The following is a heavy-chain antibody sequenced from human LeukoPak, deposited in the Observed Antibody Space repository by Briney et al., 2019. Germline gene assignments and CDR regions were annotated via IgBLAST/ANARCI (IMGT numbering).Heavy chain of an antibody. D-gene: IGHD3-10*01. J-gene: IGHJ3*02. V-gene: IGHV3-21*01. Sequence: PGGSLRLSCAASGVTFRSYSMNWVRQAPGKGLECVSSINSDSNYIYYADSVQGRFTISRDNAKNSLYLQMNSLRAEDTAVYYCAVAYYYGSGDAFDIWGQGTKVTVSS. CDR1: GVTFRSYS. CDR3: AVAYYYGSGDAFDI. CDR2: INSDSNYI.